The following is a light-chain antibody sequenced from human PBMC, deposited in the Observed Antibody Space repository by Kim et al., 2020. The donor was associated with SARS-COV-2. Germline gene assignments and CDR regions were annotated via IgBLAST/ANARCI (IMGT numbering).Light chain of an antibody. CDR3: NSRESSGNR. CDR1: SLRSYY. J-gene: IGLJ1*01. CDR2: GKN. V-gene: IGLV3-19*01. Sequence: SSELTQDPAVSVALGQTVRITCQGDSLRSYYASWYQQKPGQAPVLVIYGKNNRPSGIPDRFSGSSSGNTASLTITGAQAEDAADYYCNSRESSGNRFGTG.